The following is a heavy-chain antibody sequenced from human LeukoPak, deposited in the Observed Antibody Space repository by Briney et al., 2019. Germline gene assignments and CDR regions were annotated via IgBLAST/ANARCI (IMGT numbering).Heavy chain of an antibody. CDR1: GFTFISYL. CDR2: IYTDGSST. J-gene: IGHJ4*02. Sequence: AGALPLTCAASGFTFISYLMHWVRQAPGKGLVWVSRIYTDGSSTTYADSVKGRFTISRDSAKNTMYLYMNRLRAEDTAVYFCARGDYDSRYYFDCWGQGTLVTVSS. V-gene: IGHV3-74*01. D-gene: IGHD5-12*01. CDR3: ARGDYDSRYYFDC.